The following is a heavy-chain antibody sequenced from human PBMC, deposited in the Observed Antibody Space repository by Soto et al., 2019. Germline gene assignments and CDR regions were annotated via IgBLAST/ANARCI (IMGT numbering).Heavy chain of an antibody. Sequence: ASVKVSCKASGYTVTGYDIHWVRQATGQGLEWMGWMNPNTGYTANAQKFQGRVTITADESTSTAYMELSSLRSEDTAVYYCASNPSPTYYYGSGSYYNRIDYWGQGTLVTVSS. D-gene: IGHD3-10*01. CDR1: GYTVTGYD. CDR3: ASNPSPTYYYGSGSYYNRIDY. CDR2: MNPNTGYT. J-gene: IGHJ4*02. V-gene: IGHV1-8*01.